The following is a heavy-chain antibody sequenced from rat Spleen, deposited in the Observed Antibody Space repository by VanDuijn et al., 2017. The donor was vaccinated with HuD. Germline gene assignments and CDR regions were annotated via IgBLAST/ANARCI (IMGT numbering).Heavy chain of an antibody. V-gene: IGHV3-3*01. CDR1: NYSITSDY. CDR3: SRSEGTHYYLPFAD. CDR2: INSAGNT. Sequence: EVQLQESGPGLVKPSQSLSLTCSVTNYSITSDYWGWIRKFPGSKMEWMGYINSAGNTNYNPSLKSRISISRDTSKNQFFLQVNSLSTEDTATYCCSRSEGTHYYLPFADWGQGTLVTVSS. D-gene: IGHD1-6*01. J-gene: IGHJ3*01.